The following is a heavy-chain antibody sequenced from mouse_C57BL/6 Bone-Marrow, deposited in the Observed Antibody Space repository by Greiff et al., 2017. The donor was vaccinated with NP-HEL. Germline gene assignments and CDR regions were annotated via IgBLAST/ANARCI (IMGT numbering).Heavy chain of an antibody. CDR3: ASVYDGYDGYYAMDY. V-gene: IGHV2-5*01. CDR1: GFSLTSYG. CDR2: IWRGGST. D-gene: IGHD2-2*01. J-gene: IGHJ4*01. Sequence: QVQLKQSGPGLVQPSQSLSITCTVSGFSLTSYGVHWVRQSPGKGLEWLGVIWRGGSTDYNAAFMSRLSITKDNSKSQVFFKMNRLQADDTAIYFCASVYDGYDGYYAMDYWGQGTSVTVSS.